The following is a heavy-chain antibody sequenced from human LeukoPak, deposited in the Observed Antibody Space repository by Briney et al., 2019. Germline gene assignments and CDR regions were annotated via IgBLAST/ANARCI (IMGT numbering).Heavy chain of an antibody. CDR3: ARDSARERGLWFDP. J-gene: IGHJ5*02. CDR2: IIPIFGTA. D-gene: IGHD3-16*01. Sequence: SVKVSSKAPGGTFSSYAISWVRQAPGQGGERMGGIIPIFGTANYAQKFQGRVTITADKSTSTAYMELSSLRSEDTAVYYCARDSARERGLWFDPWGQGTLVTVSS. CDR1: GGTFSSYA. V-gene: IGHV1-69*06.